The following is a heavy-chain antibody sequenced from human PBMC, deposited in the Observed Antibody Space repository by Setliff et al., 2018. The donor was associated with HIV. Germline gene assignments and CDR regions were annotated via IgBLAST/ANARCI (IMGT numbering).Heavy chain of an antibody. CDR2: ISYSGTT. J-gene: IGHJ4*02. CDR1: RGSIKYYF. V-gene: IGHV4-59*01. D-gene: IGHD3-22*01. Sequence: PSETLSLTCTVSRGSIKYYFWGWIRQPPGKGLECIGHISYSGTTNYNPSLESRVSISVDTSKNQFSLKLKSVTAADTAVYYCARDSDGSSYYHFAHWSQGTLVTVSS. CDR3: ARDSDGSSYYHFAH.